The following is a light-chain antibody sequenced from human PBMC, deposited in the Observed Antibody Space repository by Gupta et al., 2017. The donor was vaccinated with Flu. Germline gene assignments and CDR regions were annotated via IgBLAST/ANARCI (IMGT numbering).Light chain of an antibody. CDR1: QTAAGHF. J-gene: IGKJ2*01. Sequence: EIVLTQSPGPLSLSRGERATLSCRARQTAAGHFLAWYQQQPGQAPRLLIYGASTRAPGITVRLRRSGAGTDFTLTISRRVLEDFAVHYCPRDGASPSYIFGQGTKLEI. CDR2: GAS. V-gene: IGKV3-20*01. CDR3: PRDGASPSYI.